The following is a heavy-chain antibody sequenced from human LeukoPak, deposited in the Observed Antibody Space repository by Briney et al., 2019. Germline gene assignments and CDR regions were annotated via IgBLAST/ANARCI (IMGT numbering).Heavy chain of an antibody. CDR2: IYYSGST. CDR1: GGSISSYY. CDR3: ARDGGEGPYFDF. Sequence: SETLSLTCTVSGGSISSYYWSWLRQPPGKGLEWIGYIYYSGSTNYNPSLKSRVTISVDTSKNQFSLKVSSVTAADTAVYYCARDGGEGPYFDFWGQGTLVTVSS. D-gene: IGHD2-15*01. J-gene: IGHJ4*02. V-gene: IGHV4-59*01.